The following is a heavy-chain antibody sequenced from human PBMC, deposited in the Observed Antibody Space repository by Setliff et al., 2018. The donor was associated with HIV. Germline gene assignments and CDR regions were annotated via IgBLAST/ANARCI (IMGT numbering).Heavy chain of an antibody. D-gene: IGHD3-16*01. CDR3: AKTVVGDSYALPNDAFDI. Sequence: SETLSLTCTVSGGFISSGDYYWSWIRQSPGKGLEWIGYIYYSGSAYYNPSFESRVTMSVDTSKNRFSLKLSSVTAFDTAVYYCAKTVVGDSYALPNDAFDIWGQGTMVTVS. CDR1: GGFISSGDYY. J-gene: IGHJ3*02. V-gene: IGHV4-30-4*08. CDR2: IYYSGSA.